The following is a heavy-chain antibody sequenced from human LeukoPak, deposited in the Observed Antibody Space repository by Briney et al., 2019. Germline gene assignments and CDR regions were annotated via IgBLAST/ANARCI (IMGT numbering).Heavy chain of an antibody. CDR2: IKQDGSET. J-gene: IGHJ5*02. CDR3: AREISSWYRTEGRFDP. Sequence: PGGSLRLSCAPSAFTFSNYWMSWVRQAPGKGLEWVANIKQDGSETYYVDSVRGRFTISRDNAKNSLYLQMNSLRAEDTAIYYRAREISSWYRTEGRFDPWGQGTPVTVSS. V-gene: IGHV3-7*01. D-gene: IGHD6-13*01. CDR1: AFTFSNYW.